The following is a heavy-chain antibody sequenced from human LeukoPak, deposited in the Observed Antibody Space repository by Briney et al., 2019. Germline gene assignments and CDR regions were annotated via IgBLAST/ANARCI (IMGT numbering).Heavy chain of an antibody. CDR2: INPSGGST. J-gene: IGHJ4*02. Sequence: ASVKVSCKASGYTFTSYYVHWVRQAPGEGLEWMGIINPSGGSTIYAQKFQGRVTMTWDMPTSTVYMELSSLRSEDTAVYYCARSHYSRGWEYFDYWGQGTLVTVSS. D-gene: IGHD6-19*01. CDR3: ARSHYSRGWEYFDY. CDR1: GYTFTSYY. V-gene: IGHV1-46*01.